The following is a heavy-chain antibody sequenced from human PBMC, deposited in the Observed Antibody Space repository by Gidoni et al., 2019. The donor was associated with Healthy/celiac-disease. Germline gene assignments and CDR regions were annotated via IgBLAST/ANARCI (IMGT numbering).Heavy chain of an antibody. CDR1: GGSFSGYY. J-gene: IGHJ4*02. CDR2: INHRGST. Sequence: QVQLQQWGAGLLKPSETLSLTCAVYGGSFSGYYWSWIHQPPGKGLEWSGEINHRGSTNYNPSLKSRVTISVDTSKNQFSLNLSSVTAADTAVYYCERAFMEELGIYYFDYWGQGTLVTVSS. CDR3: ERAFMEELGIYYFDY. V-gene: IGHV4-34*01. D-gene: IGHD7-27*01.